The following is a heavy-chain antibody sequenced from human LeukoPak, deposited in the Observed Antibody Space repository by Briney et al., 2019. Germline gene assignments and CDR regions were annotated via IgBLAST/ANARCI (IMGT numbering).Heavy chain of an antibody. Sequence: GGSLRLSCAASGFTFSSYAMHWVRQAPGKGLEYVSAISSNGGSTYYANSVKGRFTISRDNSKNTLYLQMGSLRAEDTAVYYCASLSVVVAAPDFDYWGQGTLVTVSS. V-gene: IGHV3-64*01. J-gene: IGHJ4*02. D-gene: IGHD2-15*01. CDR3: ASLSVVVAAPDFDY. CDR1: GFTFSSYA. CDR2: ISSNGGST.